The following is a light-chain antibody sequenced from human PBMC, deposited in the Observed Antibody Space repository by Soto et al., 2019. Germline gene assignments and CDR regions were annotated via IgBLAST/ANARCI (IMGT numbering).Light chain of an antibody. V-gene: IGKV3-15*01. Sequence: EIVMTQSPATLSVSPGEGVTLSCRASQSVSSNLAWYQQRPGQTPRLLIYGTSTRATGIPARFSGSGSGTEFTLTISSLQSEDFAVYYCQQYNNWPQTFGQGTKVDIK. J-gene: IGKJ1*01. CDR1: QSVSSN. CDR3: QQYNNWPQT. CDR2: GTS.